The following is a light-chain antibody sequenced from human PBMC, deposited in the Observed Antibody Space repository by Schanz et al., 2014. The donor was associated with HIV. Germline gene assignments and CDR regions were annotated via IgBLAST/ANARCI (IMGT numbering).Light chain of an antibody. Sequence: QSVLTQPPSVSGAPGQRVTISCTGSSSNIGAGFDVHWYQQALGKAPTLLIYTNDNRPSGVPDRFSGSKSGNTASLTVSGLQAEDEADYYCSSYAGSLPLVFGGGTKLTVL. CDR2: TND. CDR3: SSYAGSLPLV. J-gene: IGLJ2*01. CDR1: SSNIGAGFD. V-gene: IGLV1-40*01.